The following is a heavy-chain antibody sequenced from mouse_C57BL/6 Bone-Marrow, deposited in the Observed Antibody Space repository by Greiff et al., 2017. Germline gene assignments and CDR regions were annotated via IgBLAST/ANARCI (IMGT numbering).Heavy chain of an antibody. V-gene: IGHV1-64*01. CDR1: GYTFTSYW. Sequence: QVQLHQPGAELVKPGASVKLSCKASGYTFTSYWMHWVKQRPGQGLEWIGMIHPNSGSTNYNEKFKSKATLTVDKSSSTAYMQRSSLTSEDSAVYYCARPGSSFYYYAMDYWGQGTSGTVSS. D-gene: IGHD1-1*01. J-gene: IGHJ4*01. CDR2: IHPNSGST. CDR3: ARPGSSFYYYAMDY.